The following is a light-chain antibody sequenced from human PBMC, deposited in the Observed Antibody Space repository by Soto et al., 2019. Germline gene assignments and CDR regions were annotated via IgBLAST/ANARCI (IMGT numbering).Light chain of an antibody. J-gene: IGKJ1*01. Sequence: ENVLTQSPGTLSLSPGERATICCRASQSVSSSSLAWYQQKPGPAPRLLIYGASTRATGIPARFSGSGSGTEFTLTISSLQSEDFAVYYCQQYNTWPQTFGQGTKVDI. CDR3: QQYNTWPQT. V-gene: IGKV3-15*01. CDR1: QSVSSS. CDR2: GAS.